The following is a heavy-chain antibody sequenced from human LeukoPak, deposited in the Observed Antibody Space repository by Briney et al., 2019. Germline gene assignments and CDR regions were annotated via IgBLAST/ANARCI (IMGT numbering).Heavy chain of an antibody. D-gene: IGHD3-22*01. Sequence: GGSLRLSCVASKFTFSTYAMNWVRQAPGKGLAWVSAISGSDDRTFYADSVKGRFTVSRDNSRDTLYLQMNSLTAEDTATYYCAKGDYYDSGAFDIWGQGTMVTVPS. CDR3: AKGDYYDSGAFDI. V-gene: IGHV3-23*01. CDR1: KFTFSTYA. J-gene: IGHJ3*02. CDR2: ISGSDDRT.